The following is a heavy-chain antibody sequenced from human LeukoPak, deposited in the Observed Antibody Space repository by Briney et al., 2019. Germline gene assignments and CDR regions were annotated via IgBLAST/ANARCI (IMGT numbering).Heavy chain of an antibody. V-gene: IGHV1-2*02. CDR3: ARGIAGPWDYYYGMDV. CDR1: GYTFTGYY. J-gene: IGHJ6*02. CDR2: INPNSGGT. D-gene: IGHD6-13*01. Sequence: ASVKVSCRASGYTFTGYYMHWVRQAPGQGLEWMGWINPNSGGTNYAQKFQGRVTMTRDTSISTAYMELSRLRSDDTAVYYCARGIAGPWDYYYGMDVWGQGTTVTVSS.